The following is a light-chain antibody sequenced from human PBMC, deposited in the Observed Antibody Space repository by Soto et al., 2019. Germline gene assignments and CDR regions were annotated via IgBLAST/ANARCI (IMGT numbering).Light chain of an antibody. J-gene: IGLJ1*01. CDR1: SSNIGAGYD. CDR2: GNS. CDR3: ASWDDSLNACV. V-gene: IGLV1-40*01. Sequence: QSVLTQPPSVSGAPGQRVTISCTGSSSNIGAGYDVHWYQQLPGTAPKLLIYGNSNRPSGVPDRFSGSKSGTSASLAISGLQSEDEADYYCASWDDSLNACVFGPGTKVTVL.